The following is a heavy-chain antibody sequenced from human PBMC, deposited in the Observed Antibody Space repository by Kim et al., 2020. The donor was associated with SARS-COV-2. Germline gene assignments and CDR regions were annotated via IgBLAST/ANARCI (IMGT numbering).Heavy chain of an antibody. V-gene: IGHV4-31*03. CDR2: IYYSGST. CDR3: ARVLGAISIFGVVIVNWFDP. J-gene: IGHJ5*02. Sequence: SETLSLTCTVSGGSISSGGYYWSWIRQHPGKGLEWIGYIYYSGSTYYNPSLKSRVTISVDTSKNQFSLKLSSVTAADTAVYYCARVLGAISIFGVVIVNWFDPWGEKTVVTVST. CDR1: GGSISSGGYY. D-gene: IGHD3-3*01.